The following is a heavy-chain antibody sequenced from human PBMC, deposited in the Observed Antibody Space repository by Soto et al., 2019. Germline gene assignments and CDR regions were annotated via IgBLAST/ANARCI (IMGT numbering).Heavy chain of an antibody. CDR2: IYYSGST. V-gene: IGHV4-59*01. J-gene: IGHJ5*02. CDR3: ARGLGEQQLVGEDWFDP. D-gene: IGHD6-13*01. CDR1: GGSISSYY. Sequence: PSETLSLTCTVSGGSISSYYWSWIRQPPGKGLEWIGYIYYSGSTNYNPSLKSRVTISVDTSKNQFSLKLSSVTAADTAVYYCARGLGEQQLVGEDWFDPWGQGTLVTVSS.